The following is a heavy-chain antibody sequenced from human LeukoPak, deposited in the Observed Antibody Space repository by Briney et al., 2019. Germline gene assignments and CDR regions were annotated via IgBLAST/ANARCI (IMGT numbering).Heavy chain of an antibody. CDR3: ARVNDSSGYDAFDI. Sequence: PSETLSLTCTVSGGSISSYYWSWIRQPPGKGLEWIGYIYYSGSTNYNPSLKSRVTISVDTSKNQFSLKLSSVTAADTAVYYCARVNDSSGYDAFDIWGQGTMVTVPS. CDR1: GGSISSYY. J-gene: IGHJ3*02. D-gene: IGHD3-22*01. V-gene: IGHV4-59*01. CDR2: IYYSGST.